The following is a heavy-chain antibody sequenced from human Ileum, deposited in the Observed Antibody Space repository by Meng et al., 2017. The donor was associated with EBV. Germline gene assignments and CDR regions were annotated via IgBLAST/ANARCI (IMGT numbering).Heavy chain of an antibody. D-gene: IGHD3-22*01. CDR3: ARNVPGTSAYYD. CDR1: GFSISSDNW. V-gene: IGHV4-28*01. Sequence: QGQRTYWGPGVVNPSDPPATTCAVLGFSISSDNWGGLIRQPPGKGLEWIGYIYYSGSTSYNPSLKSRVTMSVDTSKNQFSLNLNSVTAVDTAVYYCARNVPGTSAYYDWGQGTLVTVSS. J-gene: IGHJ4*02. CDR2: IYYSGST.